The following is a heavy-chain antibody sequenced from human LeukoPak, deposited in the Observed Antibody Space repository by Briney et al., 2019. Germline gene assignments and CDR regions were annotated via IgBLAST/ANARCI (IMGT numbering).Heavy chain of an antibody. CDR3: ANSGSYCGGSWYHDY. V-gene: IGHV3-23*01. D-gene: IGHD2-15*01. Sequence: GGSLMIPSAVSGFTSSRNSLCRVCQAPGKGLEWVSTITGSGTSTYYADSVKGRFTISRDNSKNRLYLQMNSLRAEDTAVYYCANSGSYCGGSWYHDYWGQGALVTVSS. J-gene: IGHJ4*02. CDR2: ITGSGTST. CDR1: GFTSSRNS.